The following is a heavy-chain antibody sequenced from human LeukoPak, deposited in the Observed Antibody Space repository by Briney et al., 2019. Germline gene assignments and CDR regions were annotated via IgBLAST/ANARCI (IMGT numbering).Heavy chain of an antibody. Sequence: ASVKVSCKASGYTFSGYYMHWVRQPPGQGLEWMGWINPNSGGTNDAEKLQGRVTMTRDTSISTAYMELSRLRSDDTAVYYCARGYPLSTTAAGTYFQHWGQGTLVTVSS. V-gene: IGHV1-2*02. CDR2: INPNSGGT. J-gene: IGHJ1*01. D-gene: IGHD6-13*01. CDR1: GYTFSGYY. CDR3: ARGYPLSTTAAGTYFQH.